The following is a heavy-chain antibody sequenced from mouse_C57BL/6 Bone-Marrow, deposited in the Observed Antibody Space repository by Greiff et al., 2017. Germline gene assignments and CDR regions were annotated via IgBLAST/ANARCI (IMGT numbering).Heavy chain of an antibody. V-gene: IGHV14-4*01. D-gene: IGHD1-1*01. CDR3: TSDITTVVATDY. CDR1: GFNIKDDY. Sequence: VQLQQPGAELVRPGASVKLSCTASGFNIKDDYMHWVKQRPEQGLEWIGWIDPENGDTEYASKFQGKATITADTSSNTAYLQLSSLTSEDTAVYYGTSDITTVVATDYWGQGTTLTVSS. CDR2: IDPENGDT. J-gene: IGHJ2*01.